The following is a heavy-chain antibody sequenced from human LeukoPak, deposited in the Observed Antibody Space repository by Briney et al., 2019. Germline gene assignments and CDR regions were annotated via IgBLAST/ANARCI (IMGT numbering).Heavy chain of an antibody. D-gene: IGHD3-3*01. J-gene: IGHJ6*02. CDR1: GFTFSSYG. CDR2: IRYDGSNK. CDR3: AKCGFDYFYYYGMDV. V-gene: IGHV3-30*02. Sequence: GGSLRLSCAASGFTFSSYGMHWVRQAPGKGLEWVAFIRYDGSNKYYADSVKGRFTISRDNSKNTLYLQMTSLRVEDTAVYYCAKCGFDYFYYYGMDVWGQGTTVTVSS.